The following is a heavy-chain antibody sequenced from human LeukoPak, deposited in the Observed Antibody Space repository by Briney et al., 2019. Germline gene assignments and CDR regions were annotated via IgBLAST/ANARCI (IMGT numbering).Heavy chain of an antibody. V-gene: IGHV3-30-3*01. CDR2: ISDDGINA. CDR1: GFTFKSYT. J-gene: IGHJ5*02. CDR3: AKDGGYCSGGSCYYSNWFDP. D-gene: IGHD2-15*01. Sequence: PGGSLRLSCAASGFTFKSYTMHWVRQAPGKGLQWVAAISDDGINAYYADSVKGRFTISRDNSKNTLYLQMNSLRAEDTAVYYCAKDGGYCSGGSCYYSNWFDPWGQGTLVTVSS.